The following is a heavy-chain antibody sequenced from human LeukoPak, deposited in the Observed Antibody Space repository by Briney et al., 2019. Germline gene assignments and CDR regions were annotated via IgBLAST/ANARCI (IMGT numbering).Heavy chain of an antibody. CDR1: GFTFSDFW. J-gene: IGHJ4*02. CDR2: ISSSSSTI. V-gene: IGHV3-48*01. Sequence: GGSLRLSCAGSGFTFSDFWMTWVRQAPGKGLEWVAYISSSSSTINYADSVKGRFTISRDNAKNSLYLQMNSLRTEDTAVYYCAREGPDYWGQGTLVTVSS. CDR3: AREGPDY.